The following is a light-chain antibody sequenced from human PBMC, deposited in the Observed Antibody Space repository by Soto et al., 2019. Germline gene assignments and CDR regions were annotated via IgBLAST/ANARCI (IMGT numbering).Light chain of an antibody. V-gene: IGKV3-11*01. Sequence: IVLTQSPATLSLSPGERATLSCRASRSVGSFLAWYQQRPGQTPRLLIYDASNRATGIPARFSGSGSGTDFTLTISSLEPEAFAVDYCQHRSNWPLSFGGGTKVEIK. CDR1: RSVGSF. CDR2: DAS. CDR3: QHRSNWPLS. J-gene: IGKJ4*01.